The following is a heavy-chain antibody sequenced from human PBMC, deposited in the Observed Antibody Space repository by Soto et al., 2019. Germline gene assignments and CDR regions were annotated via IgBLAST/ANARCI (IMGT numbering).Heavy chain of an antibody. CDR1: GYTFTGYY. D-gene: IGHD3-3*01. Sequence: QVQLVQSGAEVKKPGASVKVSCKASGYTFTGYYMHWVRQAPGQGLECVGWINPNSGGTNYAQKFQGWVTMTRDTSISTAYMELSRLRSDDTAVYYCARDSQSRYRPFYYYYGMDVWGQGPTVPVSS. CDR3: ARDSQSRYRPFYYYYGMDV. J-gene: IGHJ6*02. CDR2: INPNSGGT. V-gene: IGHV1-2*04.